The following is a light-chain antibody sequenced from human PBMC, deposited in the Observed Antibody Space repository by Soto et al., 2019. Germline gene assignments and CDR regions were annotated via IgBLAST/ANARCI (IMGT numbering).Light chain of an antibody. CDR1: QSVSRS. CDR3: QQYGSTTWT. J-gene: IGKJ1*01. CDR2: DAS. Sequence: EIVMTQSPATLSLSPGERATLSCRASQSVSRSLAWYQQKPGQAPRLLIYDASNRATGIPARFSGSGSGTDFTLTISRLEPEDFAVYYCQQYGSTTWTFGQGTKVDIK. V-gene: IGKV3-11*01.